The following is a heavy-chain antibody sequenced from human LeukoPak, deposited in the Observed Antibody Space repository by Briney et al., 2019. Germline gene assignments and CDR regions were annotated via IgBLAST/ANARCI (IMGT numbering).Heavy chain of an antibody. V-gene: IGHV3-21*01. CDR3: ARVVPHSGSYYDYFDY. Sequence: PGGSLRLSCAASGFTFSSYSMNWVRQAPGKGLEWVSSISSSSSYIYYADSVKGRFTISRDNAKNSLYLQMNSLRAEDTAVYYCARVVPHSGSYYDYFDYWGQGTLVTVSS. D-gene: IGHD1-26*01. J-gene: IGHJ4*02. CDR1: GFTFSSYS. CDR2: ISSSSSYI.